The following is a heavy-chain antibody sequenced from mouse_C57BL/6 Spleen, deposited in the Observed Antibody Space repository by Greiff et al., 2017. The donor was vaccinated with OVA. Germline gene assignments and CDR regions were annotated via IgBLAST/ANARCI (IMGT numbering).Heavy chain of an antibody. CDR1: GYTFTSYW. CDR3: ARKGENNFDY. J-gene: IGHJ2*01. CDR2: IDPSDSYT. Sequence: VQLQQSGAELVKPGASVKLSCKASGYTFTSYWMQWVKQRPGQGLEWIGEIDPSDSYTNYNQKFKGKATLTVDTSSSTAYMQLSSLTSEDSAVYYCARKGENNFDYWGQGTTLTVSS. V-gene: IGHV1-50*01.